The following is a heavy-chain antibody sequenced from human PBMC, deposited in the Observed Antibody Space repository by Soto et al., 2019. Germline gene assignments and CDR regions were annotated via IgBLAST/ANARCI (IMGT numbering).Heavy chain of an antibody. D-gene: IGHD2-8*02. CDR2: MSGNGGKI. V-gene: IGHV3-23*01. J-gene: IGHJ4*02. CDR1: GFTFSNYA. Sequence: GGSLRLSCAVSGFTFSNYAMTWGRQAPGKGLEWVSLMSGNGGKIVYADSVKGRFTISRDNSKNTLYLQMDNLRVEDTAVYYCVKDPVSGGSGGAYFDYWGQGTLVTVS. CDR3: VKDPVSGGSGGAYFDY.